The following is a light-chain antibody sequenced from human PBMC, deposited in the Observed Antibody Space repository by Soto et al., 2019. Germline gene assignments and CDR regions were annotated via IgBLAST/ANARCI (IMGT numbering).Light chain of an antibody. CDR3: QQYNKWPLT. V-gene: IGKV3-15*01. Sequence: EIVMTQPPATLSVSPGERATLSCRASQSVSSNLAWYQHKRGQAASLLIHGASTRATGIPARFSGSGSGTEFTLTISSLQSEDCAVYYCQQYNKWPLTVGGGTKVEIK. J-gene: IGKJ4*01. CDR2: GAS. CDR1: QSVSSN.